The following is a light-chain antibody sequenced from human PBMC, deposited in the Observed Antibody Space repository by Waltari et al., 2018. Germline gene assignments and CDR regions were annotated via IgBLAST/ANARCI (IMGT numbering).Light chain of an antibody. CDR2: DVN. V-gene: IGLV2-14*03. CDR3: SSYSTSSSLIL. J-gene: IGLJ2*01. CDR1: SSDVGGHDY. Sequence: QSTLSQPASVSGSPGPSITISCTGASSDVGGHDYASWYQQHPGKAPKLIIRDVNNRPSGVSNRFSGSKSGNMASLTISGLQAEDEADYYCSSYSTSSSLILFGEGTKVTVL.